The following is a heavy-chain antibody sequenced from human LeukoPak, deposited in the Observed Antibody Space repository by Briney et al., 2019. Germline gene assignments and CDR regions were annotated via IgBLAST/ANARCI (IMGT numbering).Heavy chain of an antibody. D-gene: IGHD3-22*01. CDR3: ARDSDYYDSSGYYLTLPDY. CDR2: INAGNGNT. Sequence: ASVKVSCKVSGYTFTNSAMHWVRQAPGQRLEWMGWINAGNGNTKYSQKFQGRVTITRDTSASTAYMELSSLRSEDTAVYYCARDSDYYDSSGYYLTLPDYWGQGTLVTVSS. J-gene: IGHJ4*02. CDR1: GYTFTNSA. V-gene: IGHV1-3*01.